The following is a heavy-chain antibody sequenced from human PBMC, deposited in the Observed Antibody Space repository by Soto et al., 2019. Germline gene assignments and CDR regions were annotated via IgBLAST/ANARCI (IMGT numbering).Heavy chain of an antibody. V-gene: IGHV3-9*01. CDR1: GFTFDDCA. D-gene: IGHD3-9*01. Sequence: EVQLVESGGGLVQPGRSLRLSCSASGFTFDDCAMHWVRQAPGKGPEWVSGISWDSATVGYAESVKGRFTITRDDAKNSLYLQMDSLRREDTALYYCVQGRYPTMATPLDHWCQGTLVTVSS. CDR3: VQGRYPTMATPLDH. J-gene: IGHJ5*02. CDR2: ISWDSATV.